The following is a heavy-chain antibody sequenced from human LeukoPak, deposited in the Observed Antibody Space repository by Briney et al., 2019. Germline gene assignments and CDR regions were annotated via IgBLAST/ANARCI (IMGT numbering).Heavy chain of an antibody. CDR3: ARDGELGAALGGASYFWFDP. CDR1: GSAFTSYG. Sequence: ASVKVSCKSSGSAFTSYGINWVRHAQGQGLEWMGLSCIKDGRRNYAQKFQGRGSMTIDTSTSTAYMELRSLASDDTAVYYCARDGELGAALGGASYFWFDPWGEGTLVSVSS. V-gene: IGHV1-18*04. D-gene: IGHD6-25*01. J-gene: IGHJ5*02. CDR2: SCIKDGRR.